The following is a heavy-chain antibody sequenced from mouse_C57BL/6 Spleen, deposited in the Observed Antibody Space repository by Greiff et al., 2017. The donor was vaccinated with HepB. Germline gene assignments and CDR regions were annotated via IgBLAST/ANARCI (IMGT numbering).Heavy chain of an antibody. CDR1: GYTFTSYG. CDR2: IYPRSGNT. Sequence: ESGAELARPGASVKLSCKASGYTFTSYGISWVKQRTGQGLEWIGEIYPRSGNTYYNEKFKGKATLTADKSSSTAYMELRSLTSEDSAVYFCARDGGVGRAWFAYWGQGTLVTVSA. J-gene: IGHJ3*01. D-gene: IGHD4-1*01. CDR3: ARDGGVGRAWFAY. V-gene: IGHV1-81*01.